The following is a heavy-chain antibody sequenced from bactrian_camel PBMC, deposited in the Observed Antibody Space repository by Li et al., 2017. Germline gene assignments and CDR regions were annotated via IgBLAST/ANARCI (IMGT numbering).Heavy chain of an antibody. J-gene: IGHJ4*01. CDR1: GFTFSTSW. Sequence: HVQLVESGGGLVQPGGSLRLSCAAAGFTFSTSWMHWVRQAPGKGLEWVSRLSTGGGTIFYADSVKGRFTISRDNAKNTLYLQMNSLKPEDTAMYYCAADVVLCLYGLGTADRIDYWGQGTQVTVS. D-gene: IGHD5*01. CDR2: LSTGGGTI. CDR3: AADVVLCLYGLGTADRIDY. V-gene: IGHV3S1*01.